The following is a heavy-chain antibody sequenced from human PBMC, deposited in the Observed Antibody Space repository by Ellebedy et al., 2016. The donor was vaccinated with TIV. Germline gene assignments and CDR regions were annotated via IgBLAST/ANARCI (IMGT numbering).Heavy chain of an antibody. D-gene: IGHD5-18*01. V-gene: IGHV3-72*01. CDR2: IRNKANSYTT. CDR3: ARDGGYNEVDY. Sequence: PGGSLRLSCAASGFSFSDHYMDWVRQAPGKGLEWVGRIRNKANSYTTEYAASVKGRFTISRDESKNSVYLQMNSLKTEDTAMYYCARDGGYNEVDYWGQGTQVTVSS. J-gene: IGHJ4*02. CDR1: GFSFSDHY.